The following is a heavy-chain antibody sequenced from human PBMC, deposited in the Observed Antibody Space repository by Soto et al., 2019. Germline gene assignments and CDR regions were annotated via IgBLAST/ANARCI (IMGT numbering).Heavy chain of an antibody. CDR1: GGSISGYY. V-gene: IGHV4-59*01. D-gene: IGHD2-21*02. Sequence: SENLSLTCTVSGGSISGYYWSWIRQPPGKGLEWIGYMYNTGSTVYNPSFKSRVTISVDTSKNQFSLKLNSVTAADTAVYYCARDLWGYCGTDCYPLDVWGQGTTVT. J-gene: IGHJ6*02. CDR2: MYNTGST. CDR3: ARDLWGYCGTDCYPLDV.